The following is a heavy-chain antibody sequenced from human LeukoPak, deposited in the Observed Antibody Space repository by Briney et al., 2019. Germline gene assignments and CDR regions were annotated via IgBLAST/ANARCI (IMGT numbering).Heavy chain of an antibody. J-gene: IGHJ4*02. CDR2: IIPIFGTA. CDR3: ARGSRTGWYYFDY. D-gene: IGHD6-19*01. Sequence: ASVKVSCKASGGTFSSYAFSWVRQAPGQGLEWMGGIIPIFGTANYAQKFQVRVTITADTPTSTAYMELSSLRSNDTAVYYCARGSRTGWYYFDYWGQGTLVTVSS. CDR1: GGTFSSYA. V-gene: IGHV1-69*06.